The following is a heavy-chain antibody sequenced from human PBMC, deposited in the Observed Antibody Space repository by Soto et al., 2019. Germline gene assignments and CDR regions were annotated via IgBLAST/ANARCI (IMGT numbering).Heavy chain of an antibody. CDR2: IIPIFGTA. D-gene: IGHD3-10*01. J-gene: IGHJ6*02. V-gene: IGHV1-69*13. Sequence: GASVKVSCKASGGTFSSYAISWVRQAPGQGLEWMGGIIPIFGTANYAQKFQGRVTITADESTSTAYMELSSLRSEDTAVYYCARVYYGSGSYSIFVRYGMGVWGQGTTVTVSS. CDR1: GGTFSSYA. CDR3: ARVYYGSGSYSIFVRYGMGV.